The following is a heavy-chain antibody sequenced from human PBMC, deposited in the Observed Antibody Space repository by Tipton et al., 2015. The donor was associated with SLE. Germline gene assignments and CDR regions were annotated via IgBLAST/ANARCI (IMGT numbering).Heavy chain of an antibody. CDR3: ARHRLDYDYVWGSYHYFDY. V-gene: IGHV4-59*01. D-gene: IGHD3-16*02. CDR2: MYYSGST. J-gene: IGHJ4*02. Sequence: TLSLTCTVSGGSFSTYYWSWIRQPPGKGLEWIGYMYYSGSTNYNPSLKSRVTISVDTSKNQFSLKLNSVTAADTAVYYCARHRLDYDYVWGSYHYFDYWGQGILVTVSS. CDR1: GGSFSTYY.